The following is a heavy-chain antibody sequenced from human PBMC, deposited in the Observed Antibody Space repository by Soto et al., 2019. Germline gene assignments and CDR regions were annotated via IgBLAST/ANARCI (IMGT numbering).Heavy chain of an antibody. CDR1: GYTFTSYY. CDR3: ARTSRIVVGPAAMLWDLGY. D-gene: IGHD2-2*01. V-gene: IGHV1-46*03. CDR2: INPSGGST. Sequence: ASVKVSCKASGYTFTSYYMHWVRQAPGQGLEWMGIINPSGGSTSYAQKFQGRVTMTRDTSTSTVYMELSSLRSEDTAVYYCARTSRIVVGPAAMLWDLGYWGQGTLVTVSS. J-gene: IGHJ4*02.